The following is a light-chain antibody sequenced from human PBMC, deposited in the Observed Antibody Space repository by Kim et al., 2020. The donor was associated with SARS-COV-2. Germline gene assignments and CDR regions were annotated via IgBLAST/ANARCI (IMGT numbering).Light chain of an antibody. CDR2: DTF. Sequence: LSPGEGATLSCRARQSLSNSFAWYQQRPGQAPRLLIYDTFHRAAGIPARFSGSGSGTDFTLTISTLEPEDFAVYFCQQRGNWPPTFGGGTKVDIK. J-gene: IGKJ4*01. CDR3: QQRGNWPPT. CDR1: QSLSNS. V-gene: IGKV3-11*01.